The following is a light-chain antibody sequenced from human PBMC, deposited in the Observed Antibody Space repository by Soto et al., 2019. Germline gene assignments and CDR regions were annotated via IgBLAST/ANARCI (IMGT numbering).Light chain of an antibody. V-gene: IGKV1-33*01. CDR2: DAS. Sequence: DIQMTQSPSSLSASVGDRVTITCQASHDIKKYLNWYQQKAHKVPKLLIHDASTLASGVPSTFTGGGSGTDVTLTINNLQHGDVETYYCQQFDDLPLTFGGGTKVDI. CDR3: QQFDDLPLT. CDR1: HDIKKY. J-gene: IGKJ4*01.